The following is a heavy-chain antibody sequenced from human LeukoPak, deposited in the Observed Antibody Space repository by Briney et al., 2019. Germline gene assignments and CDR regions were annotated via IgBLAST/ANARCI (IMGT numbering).Heavy chain of an antibody. CDR1: GGTFISYA. V-gene: IGHV1-69*13. CDR3: ARDSGSYYSNYFDY. CDR2: IIPIFGTA. Sequence: ASLKVSCKASGGTFISYAISWVRQAPGQGLEWMGGIIPIFGTANYAQKFQGRVTITADESTSTAYMELSSLRSEDTAVYYCARDSGSYYSNYFDYWGQGTLVTVSS. D-gene: IGHD1-26*01. J-gene: IGHJ4*02.